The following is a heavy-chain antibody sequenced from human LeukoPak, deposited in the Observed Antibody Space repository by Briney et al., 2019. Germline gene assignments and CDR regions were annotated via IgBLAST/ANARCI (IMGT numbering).Heavy chain of an antibody. CDR3: AREGPYSSSSGESFDI. CDR1: GFRFTNYW. J-gene: IGHJ3*02. Sequence: GGSLRLSCAASGFRFTNYWMSWVRQAPGKGLEWVANIKQDGSERDYVDSMKGRFTISRDNAKNSVYLQVNSLRAEDTAVYYCAREGPYSSSSGESFDIWGQGTMVTVSS. D-gene: IGHD6-6*01. CDR2: IKQDGSER. V-gene: IGHV3-7*01.